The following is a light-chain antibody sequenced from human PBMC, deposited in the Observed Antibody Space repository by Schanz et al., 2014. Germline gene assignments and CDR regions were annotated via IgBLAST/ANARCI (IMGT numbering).Light chain of an antibody. J-gene: IGKJ1*01. CDR1: QSVSSN. CDR2: GAS. V-gene: IGKV3-15*01. Sequence: EVVMTQSPATLSVSPGERATLSCRASQSVSSNLAWYQQKPGQAPRLLIFGASTGATGIPARFSGSGSGTEFTLTISRLEPEDFAVYYCQQSGTSPLWTFGQGTKVEIK. CDR3: QQSGTSPLWT.